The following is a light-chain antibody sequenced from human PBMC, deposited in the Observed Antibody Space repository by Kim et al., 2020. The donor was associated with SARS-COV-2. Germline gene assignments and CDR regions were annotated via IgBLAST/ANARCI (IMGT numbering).Light chain of an antibody. CDR1: SLRSYY. Sequence: SYELTQDPAVSVALGQTVRITCQGDSLRSYYASWYQQKPGQAPVLVIYGKNNLPSGTPDRFSGSSSGNTASLTITGAQAEDEADYYCNSRDSSGNHWVFG. V-gene: IGLV3-19*01. J-gene: IGLJ3*02. CDR2: GKN. CDR3: NSRDSSGNHWV.